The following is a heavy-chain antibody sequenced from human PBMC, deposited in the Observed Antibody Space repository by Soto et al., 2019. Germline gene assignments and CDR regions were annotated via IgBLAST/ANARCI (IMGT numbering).Heavy chain of an antibody. CDR1: GFTFSSYW. J-gene: IGHJ4*02. CDR2: LNSDGSST. V-gene: IGHV3-74*01. D-gene: IGHD3-3*01. CDR3: ARGGFWNGYSEISH. Sequence: EVQLVESGGGLVQPGGSLRLSCTASGFTFSSYWMHWVRQASGKGLVWVSRLNSDGSSTSYADSVKGRFTISRDDAKNTLYLQMNSLRAEDTAVYYCARGGFWNGYSEISHWGQGTLVTVSS.